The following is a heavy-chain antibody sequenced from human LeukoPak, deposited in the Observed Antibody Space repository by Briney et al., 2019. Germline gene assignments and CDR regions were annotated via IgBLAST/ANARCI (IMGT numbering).Heavy chain of an antibody. V-gene: IGHV1-2*02. D-gene: IGHD6-19*01. CDR3: AKGRVVAGSKSLTYHWLDP. Sequence: ASVKVSCKAPGYTFTGYYIHWVRQAPGQGLEWVGWINPNSGGAKYAQKFQDGVTMTRDTSISTAYMGLSRLRSDDTAVYYCAKGRVVAGSKSLTYHWLDPWGQGTLVTVSS. CDR1: GYTFTGYY. CDR2: INPNSGGA. J-gene: IGHJ5*02.